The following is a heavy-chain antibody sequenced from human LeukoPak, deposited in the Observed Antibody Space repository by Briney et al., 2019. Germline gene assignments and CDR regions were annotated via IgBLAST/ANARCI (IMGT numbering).Heavy chain of an antibody. CDR1: GGSISSSSYY. CDR2: IYYSGST. V-gene: IGHV4-39*07. CDR3: ARPGRYSGSYSNPPARGWFDP. D-gene: IGHD1-26*01. J-gene: IGHJ5*02. Sequence: PSETLSLTCTVSGGSISSSSYYWGWLRQPPGKGLEWIGSIYYSGSTYYNPSLKSRVTISLDTSKNQFSLKLSSVTAADTAVYYCARPGRYSGSYSNPPARGWFDPWGQGTLVTVSS.